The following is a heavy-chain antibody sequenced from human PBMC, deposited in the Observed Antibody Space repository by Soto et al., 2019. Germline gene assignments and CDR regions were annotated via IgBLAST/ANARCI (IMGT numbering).Heavy chain of an antibody. Sequence: PSETLSLTCAVSGYSISSGYYWGWLRQPPGKGLEWIGSIYHSGSTYYNPSLKSRVTISVDTSKNQFSLKLSSVTAADTAVYYCAREEGSYYDFDIWGQGPMVTVS. V-gene: IGHV4-38-2*02. D-gene: IGHD1-26*01. CDR2: IYHSGST. J-gene: IGHJ3*02. CDR1: GYSISSGYY. CDR3: AREEGSYYDFDI.